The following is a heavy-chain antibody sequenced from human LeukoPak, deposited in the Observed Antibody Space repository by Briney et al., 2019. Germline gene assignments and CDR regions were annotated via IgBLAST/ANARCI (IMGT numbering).Heavy chain of an antibody. Sequence: GGSLRLSCAASGFTFSSYGMSWVRQAPGKGLEWVANINQDGSEKYYVDSVKGRFTISRDNAKNSLYLQMNSLRAEDTAVYYCATVNYYDSSGCFDYWGQGTLVTVSS. D-gene: IGHD3-22*01. CDR2: INQDGSEK. CDR1: GFTFSSYG. CDR3: ATVNYYDSSGCFDY. V-gene: IGHV3-7*01. J-gene: IGHJ4*02.